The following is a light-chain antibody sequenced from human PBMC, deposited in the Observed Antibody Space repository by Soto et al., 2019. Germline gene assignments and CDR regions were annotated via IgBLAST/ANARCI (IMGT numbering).Light chain of an antibody. CDR1: SSDVGSFNL. V-gene: IGLV2-23*02. Sequence: QSVLTQPASVSGSPGQSITISCTGTSSDVGSFNLVSWYQHHPGKAPKLMIYDVTKRPSGVSNRFSGSKSGDTASLIISGLQAEDEADYYCCSYAGSSTWVFGGGTKLTVL. CDR3: CSYAGSSTWV. J-gene: IGLJ3*02. CDR2: DVT.